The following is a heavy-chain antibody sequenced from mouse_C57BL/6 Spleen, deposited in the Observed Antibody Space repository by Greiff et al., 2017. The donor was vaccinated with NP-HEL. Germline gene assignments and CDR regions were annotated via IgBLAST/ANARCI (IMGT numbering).Heavy chain of an antibody. D-gene: IGHD1-1*01. CDR3: ARLGYYGSSSYYYAMDY. CDR2: INYDGSST. Sequence: EVQVVESEGGLVQPGSSMKLSCTASGFTFSDYYMAWVRQVPEKGLEWVANINYDGSSTYYLDSLKSRFIISRDNAKNILYLQMSSLKSEDTATYYCARLGYYGSSSYYYAMDYWGQGTSVTVSS. V-gene: IGHV5-16*01. J-gene: IGHJ4*01. CDR1: GFTFSDYY.